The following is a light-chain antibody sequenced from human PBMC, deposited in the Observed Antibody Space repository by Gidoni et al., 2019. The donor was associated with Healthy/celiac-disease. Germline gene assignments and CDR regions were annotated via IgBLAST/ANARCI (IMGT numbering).Light chain of an antibody. CDR2: GNS. V-gene: IGLV1-40*01. CDR3: QSYDSSLSGSNV. J-gene: IGLJ1*01. Sequence: SVLTPPPSVSGAPRQRVTISCTGSSSNIGAGYDVHWYQQLPGTAPKLLIYGNSNRPSGVPDRFSGSKSGTSASLAITGLQAEDEADYYCQSYDSSLSGSNVFGTGTKVTVL. CDR1: SSNIGAGYD.